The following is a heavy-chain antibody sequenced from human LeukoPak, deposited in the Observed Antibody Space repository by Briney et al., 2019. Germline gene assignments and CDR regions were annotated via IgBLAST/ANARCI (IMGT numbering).Heavy chain of an antibody. J-gene: IGHJ4*02. CDR2: IWSDGSQK. Sequence: PGGSLRLSCAASGFTFSSYAMHWVRQAPGKGLEWVAVIWSDGSQKYYADSVKGRFTISRDNSKNTLYLQMNSLRAEDTAVYYCARGSSSSWYVYDYWGQGTLVTVSS. CDR3: ARGSSSSWYVYDY. V-gene: IGHV3-33*01. D-gene: IGHD6-13*01. CDR1: GFTFSSYA.